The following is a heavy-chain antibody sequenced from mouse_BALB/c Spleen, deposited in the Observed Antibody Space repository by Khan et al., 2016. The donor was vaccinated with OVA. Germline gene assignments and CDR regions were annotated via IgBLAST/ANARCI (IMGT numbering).Heavy chain of an antibody. Sequence: EVELVESGGGLVKPGGSLKLSCAASGFTFNNYAMSWVRQTPERRLEWVATVSSGGSFNYYPASVKGRFTISSDYVKNTLYLLMSRLRSVDTAMLYFARQGGIDDGPLDYWDQATTLTVSS. D-gene: IGHD2-3*01. CDR3: ARQGGIDDGPLDY. J-gene: IGHJ2*01. CDR2: VSSGGSFN. CDR1: GFTFNNYA. V-gene: IGHV5-9-3*01.